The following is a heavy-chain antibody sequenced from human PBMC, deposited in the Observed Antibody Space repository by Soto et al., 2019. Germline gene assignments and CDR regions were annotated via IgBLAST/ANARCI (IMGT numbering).Heavy chain of an antibody. Sequence: ASVKVSCKASGYTFTSYYIHWVRQAPGQGLEWMGIINPSGGSTSYAQKFQGRVTMTRDTSTSTVYMELSSLRSEDTAVYYCATDHDSSGYLPLRVQQWGQGTLVTV. CDR1: GYTFTSYY. CDR3: ATDHDSSGYLPLRVQQ. J-gene: IGHJ1*01. CDR2: INPSGGST. D-gene: IGHD3-22*01. V-gene: IGHV1-46*01.